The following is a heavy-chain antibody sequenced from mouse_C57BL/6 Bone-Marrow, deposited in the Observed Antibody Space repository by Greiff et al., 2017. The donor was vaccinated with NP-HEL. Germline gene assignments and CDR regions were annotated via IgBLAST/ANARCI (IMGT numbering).Heavy chain of an antibody. CDR1: GFTFSDYG. V-gene: IGHV5-15*01. CDR2: ISNLAYSI. Sequence: EVMLVESGGGLVQPGGSLKLSCTASGFTFSDYGMAWVRQAPRKGPEWVAFISNLAYSIYYADTVTGRFTISRENAKNTLYLEMSSLRSEDTAMYYCARRGVYYYWYFDVWGTGTTVTVSS. CDR3: ARRGVYYYWYFDV. J-gene: IGHJ1*03. D-gene: IGHD1-1*01.